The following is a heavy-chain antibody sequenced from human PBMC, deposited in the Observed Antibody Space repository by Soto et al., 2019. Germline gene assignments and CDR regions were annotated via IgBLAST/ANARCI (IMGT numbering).Heavy chain of an antibody. CDR1: GGTFSSYA. V-gene: IGHV1-69*13. D-gene: IGHD3-22*01. CDR2: IIPIFGTA. J-gene: IGHJ5*02. CDR3: AKDPTYYYDKWTWFDP. Sequence: SVKVSCKASGGTFSSYAISWVRQAPGQGLEWMGGIIPIFGTANYAQKFQGRVTITADESTSTAYMELSSLRPEDTAVYYCAKDPTYYYDKWTWFDPWGQGTLVTVSS.